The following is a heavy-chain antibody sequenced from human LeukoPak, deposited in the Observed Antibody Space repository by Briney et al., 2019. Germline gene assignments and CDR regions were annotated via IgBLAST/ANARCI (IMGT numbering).Heavy chain of an antibody. D-gene: IGHD3-10*01. V-gene: IGHV4-30-2*01. CDR1: DGSISSGGYS. J-gene: IGHJ6*04. CDR2: IYHSGST. CDR3: ARIPRVLLWFGELSYGMDV. Sequence: SQTLSLTCAVSDGSISSGGYSWSWIRHPRGQGLEWIGYIYHSGSTYYNPSLKSRVTISVDRSKNQFSLKLSSVTAADTAVYYCARIPRVLLWFGELSYGMDVWGKGTTVTVSS.